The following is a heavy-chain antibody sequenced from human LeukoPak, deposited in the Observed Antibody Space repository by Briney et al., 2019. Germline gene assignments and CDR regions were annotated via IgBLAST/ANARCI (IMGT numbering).Heavy chain of an antibody. Sequence: GGSLRLSCAASGFTFDDYAMHWVRQAPGKGLEWVSGISWNSGSIGYVDSVKGRFTISRDNAKNSLYLQMNSLRAEDTAIYYCARVSIVVVPGSNWFDPWGQGTLVTVSS. CDR1: GFTFDDYA. CDR2: ISWNSGSI. D-gene: IGHD2-2*01. V-gene: IGHV3-9*01. J-gene: IGHJ5*02. CDR3: ARVSIVVVPGSNWFDP.